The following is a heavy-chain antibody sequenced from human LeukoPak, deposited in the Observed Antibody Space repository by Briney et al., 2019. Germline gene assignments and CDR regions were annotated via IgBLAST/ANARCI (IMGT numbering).Heavy chain of an antibody. J-gene: IGHJ4*02. CDR1: GYTLTDYY. V-gene: IGHV1-2*02. CDR2: INPNSGDT. CDR3: AREEQYNNFFDY. Sequence: ASVKVSCKASGYTLTDYYIHWVRQAPGQGLEWMGWINPNSGDTTYAQKFQGRVTMTRDTSISSAYMDLSRLNSDGTAVYFCAREEQYNNFFDYWGPGTLVTVSS. D-gene: IGHD1/OR15-1a*01.